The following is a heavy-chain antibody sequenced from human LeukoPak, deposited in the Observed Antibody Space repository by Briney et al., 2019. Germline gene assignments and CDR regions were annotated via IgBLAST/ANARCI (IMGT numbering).Heavy chain of an antibody. V-gene: IGHV4-4*07. Sequence: PSETLSLTCTVSGGSISSYYWSWIRQPAGKGLEWIGRIYTSGSTNYNPSLKSRVTMSVDTSKNQFSLKLSSVTAADTAVYYCARSIAARLDYYYYMDVWGKGITVTVSS. CDR1: GGSISSYY. CDR3: ARSIAARLDYYYYMDV. CDR2: IYTSGST. J-gene: IGHJ6*03. D-gene: IGHD6-6*01.